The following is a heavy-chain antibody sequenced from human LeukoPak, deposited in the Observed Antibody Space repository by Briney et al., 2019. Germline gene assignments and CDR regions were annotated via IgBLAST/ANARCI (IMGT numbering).Heavy chain of an antibody. CDR3: ARMYSSSWYVRLDY. CDR1: GFTFSSYS. V-gene: IGHV3-48*02. D-gene: IGHD6-13*01. CDR2: ISSSSSTI. J-gene: IGHJ4*02. Sequence: GGSLRLSCAASGFTFSSYSMNWVRQAPGKGLEWVSYISSSSSTIYYADSVKGRFTISRDNAKNSLYLQMNSLRDEDTAVYYCARMYSSSWYVRLDYWGQGTLVTVSS.